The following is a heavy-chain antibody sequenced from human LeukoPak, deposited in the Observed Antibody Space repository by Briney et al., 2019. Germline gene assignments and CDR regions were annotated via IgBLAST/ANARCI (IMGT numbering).Heavy chain of an antibody. Sequence: GGSLRLSCAASGFTFSSYSVSWVRQAPGKGLEWVSSISSSSSYIYYADSVKGRFTISRDNAKNSLYLQMNSLRAEDTAVYYCATSTSRAGGPGGHSFDYWGQGTLVTVSS. CDR3: ATSTSRAGGPGGHSFDY. CDR1: GFTFSSYS. J-gene: IGHJ4*02. V-gene: IGHV3-21*01. CDR2: ISSSSSYI. D-gene: IGHD2-2*01.